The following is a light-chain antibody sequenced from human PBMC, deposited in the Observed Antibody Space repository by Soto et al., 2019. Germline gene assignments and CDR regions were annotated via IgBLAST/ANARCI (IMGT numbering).Light chain of an antibody. V-gene: IGLV2-14*01. CDR1: SDDIGAYDY. J-gene: IGLJ1*01. CDR2: AVS. CDR3: SSYRSSDTLEV. Sequence: QSVLTQASSVSASPGQSISISCTGTSDDIGAYDYVSWYQQHPGKAPKLILYAVSNRPSGVSTRFSGSKSGNTASLTISGVQADDEADYYCSSYRSSDTLEVFGTGTKVTVL.